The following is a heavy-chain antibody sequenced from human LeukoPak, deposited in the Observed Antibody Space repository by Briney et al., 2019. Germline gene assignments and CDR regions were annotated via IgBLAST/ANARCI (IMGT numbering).Heavy chain of an antibody. CDR2: IYYSGST. D-gene: IGHD5-24*01. J-gene: IGHJ4*02. CDR1: GGSISSSSYY. V-gene: IGHV4-39*07. CDR3: AMAVDVATIDY. Sequence: SETLSLTCTVSGGSISSSSYYWGWIRQPPGKGLEWIGSIYYSGSTYYNPSLKSRVTISVDTSKNQFSLKLSSVTAADTAVYYCAMAVDVATIDYWGQGTLVTVSS.